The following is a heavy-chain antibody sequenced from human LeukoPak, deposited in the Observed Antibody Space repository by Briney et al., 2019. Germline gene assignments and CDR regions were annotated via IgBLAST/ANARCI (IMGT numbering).Heavy chain of an antibody. CDR1: GGSISSYY. CDR3: ARGHRYSYGYGWFDP. J-gene: IGHJ5*02. V-gene: IGHV4-59*01. CDR2: IYYSGST. D-gene: IGHD5-18*01. Sequence: SETLSLTCTVSGGSISSYYWSWIRQPPGKGLEWIGYIYYSGSTNYNPSLKSRVTISVDTSKNQFSLKLSSVTAADTAVYYCARGHRYSYGYGWFDPWGQGTLDTVSS.